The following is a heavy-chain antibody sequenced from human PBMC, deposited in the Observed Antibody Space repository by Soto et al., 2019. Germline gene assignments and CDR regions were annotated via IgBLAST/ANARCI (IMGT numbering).Heavy chain of an antibody. V-gene: IGHV3-21*01. CDR1: GFTFSSYN. CDR3: ARNGNFYDSGGSRDY. D-gene: IGHD3-22*01. J-gene: IGHJ4*02. CDR2: ISASSTYI. Sequence: DVQLVESGGDVVKAGGSLRLSCVGSGFTFSSYNMHWVRQAAGKGLEWVSSISASSTYIHYADSVKGRFTISRDNANNSLYLHMNSLRAEDTAVYYCARNGNFYDSGGSRDYWGQGTLVTVSS.